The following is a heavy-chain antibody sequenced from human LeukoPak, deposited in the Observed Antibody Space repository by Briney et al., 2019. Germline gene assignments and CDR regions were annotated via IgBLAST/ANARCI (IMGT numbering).Heavy chain of an antibody. CDR3: VRDYRGGWNDY. D-gene: IGHD1-26*01. V-gene: IGHV3-7*01. CDR1: GFTFRKHW. J-gene: IGHJ4*02. Sequence: PRGSLRLSCAASGFTFRKHWMSWVRQTVGKGLECVAKIREDGNEKHYVDSVKGRFTISRDNAKNSLFLQMNNLRVDDTAVYYCVRDYRGGWNDYWGQGTLVTVSS. CDR2: IREDGNEK.